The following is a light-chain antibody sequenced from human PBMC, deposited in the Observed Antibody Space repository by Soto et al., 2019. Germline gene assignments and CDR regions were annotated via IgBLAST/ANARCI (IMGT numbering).Light chain of an antibody. J-gene: IGKJ1*01. V-gene: IGKV1-6*01. CDR2: TAS. CDR3: LQDYSHPLT. CDR1: QGIGND. Sequence: AIQMTQSPPSLSASVGDRVAITCRASQGIGNDLAWYQQKPGKAPKLLIYTASSLQSGVPSRFSGSGSGTDYTLTISSLQPEEWASYYCLQDYSHPLTVGQGTKGEI.